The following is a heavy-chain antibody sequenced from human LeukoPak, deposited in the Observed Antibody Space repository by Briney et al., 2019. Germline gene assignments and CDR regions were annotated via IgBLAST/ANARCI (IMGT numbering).Heavy chain of an antibody. CDR3: ARVNYDILTGPLYYYYYYMDV. D-gene: IGHD3-9*01. Sequence: SETLSLTCTVSGGSISSYYWSWIRQPAGKGLEWIGRIYTSGSTNYNPSLKSRVTISVDTSKNQFSLKLSSVTAADTAVYYCARVNYDILTGPLYYYYYYMDVWGKGTTVTVSS. CDR1: GGSISSYY. V-gene: IGHV4-4*07. J-gene: IGHJ6*03. CDR2: IYTSGST.